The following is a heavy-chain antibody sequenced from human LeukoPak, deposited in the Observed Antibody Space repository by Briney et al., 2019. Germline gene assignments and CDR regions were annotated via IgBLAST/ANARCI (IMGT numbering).Heavy chain of an antibody. J-gene: IGHJ4*02. CDR2: INHSGST. V-gene: IGHV4-34*01. CDR3: ARCGTTVVTPHFDY. D-gene: IGHD4-23*01. CDR1: GGSFSGYY. Sequence: SETLSLTCAVHGGSFSGYYWSWIRQPPGKGLEWIGEINHSGSTNYNPPLKSRVTISVDTSKNQFSLKLSSVTAADTAVYYCARCGTTVVTPHFDYWGQGTVVTVSS.